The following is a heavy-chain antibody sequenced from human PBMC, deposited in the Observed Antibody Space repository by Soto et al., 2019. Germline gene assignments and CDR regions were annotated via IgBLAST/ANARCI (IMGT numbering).Heavy chain of an antibody. J-gene: IGHJ4*02. CDR3: AKDISRGIYSSSWYGGSDY. CDR1: GFTFDDYA. D-gene: IGHD6-13*01. CDR2: ISWNSGSI. V-gene: IGHV3-9*01. Sequence: PGGSLRLSCAASGFTFDDYAMHWVRQAPGKGLEWVSGISWNSGSIGYADSVKGRFTISRDNAKNSLYLQMNSLRAEDTALYYCAKDISRGIYSSSWYGGSDYWGQGTLVTVSS.